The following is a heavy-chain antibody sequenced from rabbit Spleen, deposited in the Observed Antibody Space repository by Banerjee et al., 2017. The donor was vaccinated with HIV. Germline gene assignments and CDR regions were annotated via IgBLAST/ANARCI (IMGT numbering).Heavy chain of an antibody. CDR2: IYTGNGKN. CDR1: GFSFSSSYD. CDR3: ARDVGSYAYIDGYFDL. Sequence: QQLVESGGGLVKPGASLTLTCTASGFSFSSSYDMCWVRQAPGKGLEWIGFIYTGNGKNYYASWAKGRFTISKTSSTTVTLQMTSLTAADTATYFCARDVGSYAYIDGYFDLRGPGTLVTVS. V-gene: IGHV1S40*01. D-gene: IGHD6-1*01. J-gene: IGHJ4*01.